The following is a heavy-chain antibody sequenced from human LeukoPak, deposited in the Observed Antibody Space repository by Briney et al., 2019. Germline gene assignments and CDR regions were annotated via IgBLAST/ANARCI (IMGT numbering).Heavy chain of an antibody. CDR3: ANLYYDFWSGYPGDPNHHDAFDI. J-gene: IGHJ3*02. V-gene: IGHV3-30*02. Sequence: GGSLRLSCAASGFTFSSYGMHWVRQAPGKGLEWVAFIRYDGSNKYYADSVKGRFTISRDNSKNTLYLQMNSLRAEDTAVYYCANLYYDFWSGYPGDPNHHDAFDIWGQGTMVTVSS. D-gene: IGHD3-3*01. CDR1: GFTFSSYG. CDR2: IRYDGSNK.